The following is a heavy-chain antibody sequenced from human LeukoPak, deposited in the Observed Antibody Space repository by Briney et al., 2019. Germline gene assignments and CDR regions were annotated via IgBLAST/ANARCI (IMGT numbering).Heavy chain of an antibody. CDR3: ARDGGIATGYGMDV. J-gene: IGHJ6*02. CDR1: GFTLSSNY. Sequence: GGSLRLSCAASGFTLSSNYMSWVRQAPGKGLEWVSVIYSGGSTYYADSVKGRFTISRDNSKNTLYLQMNSLRAEDTAVYYCARDGGIATGYGMDVWGQGTTVTVSS. V-gene: IGHV3-53*01. CDR2: IYSGGST. D-gene: IGHD6-13*01.